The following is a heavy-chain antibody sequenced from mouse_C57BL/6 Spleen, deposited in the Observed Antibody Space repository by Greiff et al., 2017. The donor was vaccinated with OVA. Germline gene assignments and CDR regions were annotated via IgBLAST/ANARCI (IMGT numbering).Heavy chain of an antibody. V-gene: IGHV1-7*01. CDR2: INPSSGYT. D-gene: IGHD2-5*01. Sequence: QVQLQQSGAELAKPGASVKLSCKASGYTFTSYWMHWVKQRPGQGLEWIGYINPSSGYTKYNQKFKDKATLTADKASSTAYMQLSSLTYEDSAVYYCAAYYSNEGGFAYWGQGTLVTVSA. CDR3: AAYYSNEGGFAY. CDR1: GYTFTSYW. J-gene: IGHJ3*01.